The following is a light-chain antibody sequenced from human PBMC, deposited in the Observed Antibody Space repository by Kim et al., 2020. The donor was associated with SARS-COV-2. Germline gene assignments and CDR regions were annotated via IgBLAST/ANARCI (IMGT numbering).Light chain of an antibody. CDR2: DVS. J-gene: IGLJ3*02. V-gene: IGLV2-14*03. CDR1: SSDIGGNKY. Sequence: GQSITISGIGSSSDIGGNKYVSWYQQHPGNPPQLMISDVSKRPSGVSTRFSGSKSGNTAALTISGLQADDEADYYCSSYTAASTWVFGGGTRVTVL. CDR3: SSYTAASTWV.